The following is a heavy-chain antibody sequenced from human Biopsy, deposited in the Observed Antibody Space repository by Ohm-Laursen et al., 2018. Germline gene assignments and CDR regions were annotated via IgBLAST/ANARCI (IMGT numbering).Heavy chain of an antibody. CDR2: INSDGSNT. V-gene: IGHV3-74*01. CDR3: AKDQGYYYDRSVYYYFDY. Sequence: SLRLSCSASGFTFSSYWMNWVRQAPGKGLVWVSRINSDGSNTSYADFVKGRFTIPRDNAKNSLYLQMNSLRAEDTAVYYCAKDQGYYYDRSVYYYFDYWGQGTLVTVSS. D-gene: IGHD3-22*01. J-gene: IGHJ4*02. CDR1: GFTFSSYW.